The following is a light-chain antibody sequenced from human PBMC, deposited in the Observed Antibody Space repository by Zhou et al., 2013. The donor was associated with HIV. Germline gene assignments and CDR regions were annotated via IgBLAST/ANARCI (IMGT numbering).Light chain of an antibody. CDR3: QQYNSYPYT. CDR2: KAS. V-gene: IGKV1-5*03. CDR1: QSISSW. Sequence: DIQMTQSPSTLSASVRDRVTITCRASQSISSWLAWYQQKPGKAPNLLIYKASSLESGVPSRFSGSGSGTEFTLTISSLQPDDFATYYCQQYNSYPYTFGQGTXLEIK. J-gene: IGKJ2*01.